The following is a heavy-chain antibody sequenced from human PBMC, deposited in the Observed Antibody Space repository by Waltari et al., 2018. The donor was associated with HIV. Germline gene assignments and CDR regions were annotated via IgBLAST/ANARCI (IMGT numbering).Heavy chain of an antibody. CDR3: ARDLIFYYDTSDYYPFDY. V-gene: IGHV1-2*02. CDR1: GYTFTDYY. Sequence: QVQLVQSGAEVKKPGASVKVSCQASGYTFTDYYMHWVRQAPGQGLEWLGWINPNSGNTIYAQNFQGRVSMTRDTSIRTAYMELSRLRSDDTAVYYCARDLIFYYDTSDYYPFDYWGQGTLVTVSS. CDR2: INPNSGNT. D-gene: IGHD3-22*01. J-gene: IGHJ4*02.